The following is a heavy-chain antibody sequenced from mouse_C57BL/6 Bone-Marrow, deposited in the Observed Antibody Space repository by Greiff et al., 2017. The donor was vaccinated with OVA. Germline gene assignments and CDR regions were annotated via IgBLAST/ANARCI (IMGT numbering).Heavy chain of an antibody. D-gene: IGHD4-1*01. Sequence: QVHVKQPGAELVKPGASVKLSCKASGYTFTSYWMHWVKQRPGQGLEWIGMIHPNSGSTNYNEKFKSKATLTVDKSSSTAYMQLSSLTSEDSAVYYCARRTAWFAYWGQGTLVTVSA. CDR1: GYTFTSYW. J-gene: IGHJ3*01. CDR2: IHPNSGST. V-gene: IGHV1-64*01. CDR3: ARRTAWFAY.